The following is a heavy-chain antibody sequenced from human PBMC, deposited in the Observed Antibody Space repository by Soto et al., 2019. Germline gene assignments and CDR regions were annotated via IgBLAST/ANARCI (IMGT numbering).Heavy chain of an antibody. CDR2: ISYDGSNK. J-gene: IGHJ6*02. D-gene: IGHD3-9*01. V-gene: IGHV3-30-3*01. CDR1: GFTFSSYA. Sequence: PGGSLRLSCAASGFTFSSYAMHWVRQAPGKGLEWVAVISYDGSNKYYADSVKGRFTISRDNSKNTLYLQMNSLRAEDTAVYCCARDWRARYFDWPYGMDVWGQGTTVTVSS. CDR3: ARDWRARYFDWPYGMDV.